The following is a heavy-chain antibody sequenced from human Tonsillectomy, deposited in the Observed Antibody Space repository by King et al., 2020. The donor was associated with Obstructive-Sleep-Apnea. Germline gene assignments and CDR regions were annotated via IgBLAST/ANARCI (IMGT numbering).Heavy chain of an antibody. CDR2: ISSSSSYT. CDR1: GFTFSDYY. D-gene: IGHD3-10*01. V-gene: IGHV3-11*06. J-gene: IGHJ6*02. CDR3: ARALLWASGKPPQYGMDV. Sequence: VQLVESGGGLVKPGGSLRLSCAASGFTFSDYYMSWIRQAPGKGLEWVSYISSSSSYTNYADSVKGRFTISRDNAKNSLYLQMNSLRAEDTAVYYCARALLWASGKPPQYGMDVWGQGTTVTVSS.